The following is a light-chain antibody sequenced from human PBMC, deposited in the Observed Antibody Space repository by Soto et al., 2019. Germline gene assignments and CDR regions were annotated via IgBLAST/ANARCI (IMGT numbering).Light chain of an antibody. CDR1: QSISSY. Sequence: GDRVTITCRASQSISSYLNWYQQKPGKAPKLLIYAASSLQSGVPSRFSGSGYGTDFTLTISILQPEDFATYYCQQSYSTPRTFGQGTKVEIK. V-gene: IGKV1-39*01. CDR2: AAS. CDR3: QQSYSTPRT. J-gene: IGKJ1*01.